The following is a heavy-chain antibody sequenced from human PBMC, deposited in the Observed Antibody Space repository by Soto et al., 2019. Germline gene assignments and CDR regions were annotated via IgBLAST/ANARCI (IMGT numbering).Heavy chain of an antibody. J-gene: IGHJ6*02. CDR3: ASEGAIFGVVIV. CDR1: GYTICTGCY. D-gene: IGHD3-3*01. CDR2: SYHGGRT. Sequence: PSETLSLSCPVSGYTICTGCYWGWIRQPPGKGLEWIGSSYHGGRTYYNPSLKSRVTISVDTSKNQFSLKLSSVTAADTAVYYCASEGAIFGVVIVWGQGTTVTVSS. V-gene: IGHV4-38-2*02.